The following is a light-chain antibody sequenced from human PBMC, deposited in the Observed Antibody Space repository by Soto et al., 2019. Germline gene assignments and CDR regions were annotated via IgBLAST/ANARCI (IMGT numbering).Light chain of an antibody. CDR3: SSYTTISTLV. CDR2: DVT. CDR1: SSDIGFYNY. V-gene: IGLV2-14*01. J-gene: IGLJ1*01. Sequence: QSALTQPASVSGSPGQSITISCTGTSSDIGFYNYVSWYQQYSGKAPKLMIYDVTNRPSGVSNRFSASKSGNTASLTISGLQAEDEADYYCSSYTTISTLVFGTGTKATV.